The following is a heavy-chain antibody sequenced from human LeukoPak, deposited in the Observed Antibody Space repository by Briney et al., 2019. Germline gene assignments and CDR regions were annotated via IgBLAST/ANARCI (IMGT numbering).Heavy chain of an antibody. Sequence: GGSLRLSCAASGFNLASYMLNWVRQAPGKGLEWVSSISSTGSYIYYADSVKGRFTISRDNSKNTLYLQMNSLRAEDTAVYYCARAEGWELPGDYWGQGTLVTVPS. V-gene: IGHV3-21*01. CDR3: ARAEGWELPGDY. CDR2: ISSTGSYI. D-gene: IGHD1-26*01. J-gene: IGHJ4*02. CDR1: GFNLASYM.